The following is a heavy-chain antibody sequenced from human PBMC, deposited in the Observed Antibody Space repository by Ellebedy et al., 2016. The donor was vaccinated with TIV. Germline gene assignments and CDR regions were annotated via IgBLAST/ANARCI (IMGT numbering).Heavy chain of an antibody. CDR2: INPDSGGT. V-gene: IGHV1-2*02. J-gene: IGHJ6*02. CDR3: ARVRRGSSGMDV. Sequence: ASVKVSCKASGYTFTANYIHWVRQAPGQGLEWMGWINPDSGGTNFAQKFQGRVTMTRDTSVNKVYMELSRLESDDTAVYYCARVRRGSSGMDVWGQGTTVTVS. D-gene: IGHD6-13*01. CDR1: GYTFTANY.